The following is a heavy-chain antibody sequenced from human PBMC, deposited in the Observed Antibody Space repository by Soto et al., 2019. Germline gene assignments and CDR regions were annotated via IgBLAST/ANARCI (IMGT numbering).Heavy chain of an antibody. V-gene: IGHV4-34*01. D-gene: IGHD2-2*01. CDR1: GGSFSGYY. CDR3: ARSRHIVVVPAAMPTAIPVVEITMVRDRWFDP. CDR2: INHRRST. Sequence: PSETLSLTCAVYGGSFSGYYWSWIRQPPGKGLEWIGEINHRRSTNYNPSLKSRVTISVDTSKNQFSLKLSSVTAADTAVYYCARSRHIVVVPAAMPTAIPVVEITMVRDRWFDPWGQGTLVTVSS. J-gene: IGHJ5*02.